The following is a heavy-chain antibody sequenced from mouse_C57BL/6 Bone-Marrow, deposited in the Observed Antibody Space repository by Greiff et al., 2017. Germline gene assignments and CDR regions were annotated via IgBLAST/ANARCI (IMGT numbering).Heavy chain of an antibody. CDR2: IDPSDSDT. CDR3: ASFYYSNPYNAMDN. Sequence: VQLQQPGAELVRPGSSVKLSCKASGYTFTSYWMHWVKQRPIQGLEWIGNIDPSDSDTHYNQKFKDKATLTVDKSSSTAYMQLSSLPSEDSAVYYCASFYYSNPYNAMDNWDQGTSVTVSS. V-gene: IGHV1-52*01. CDR1: GYTFTSYW. D-gene: IGHD2-5*01. J-gene: IGHJ4*01.